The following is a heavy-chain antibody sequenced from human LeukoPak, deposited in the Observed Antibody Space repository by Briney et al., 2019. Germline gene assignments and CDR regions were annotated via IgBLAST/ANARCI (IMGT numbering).Heavy chain of an antibody. V-gene: IGHV3-9*01. CDR2: ISWNSGSI. D-gene: IGHD4-17*01. Sequence: GRSLRLSCAASGFTFDDYAMHWVRQAPGKGLEWVSCISWNSGSIGYADSVKGRFTISRDNAKNSLYLQMNSLRAEDTALYYCAKQTVTTSLSTFDYWGQGTLVTVSS. J-gene: IGHJ4*02. CDR1: GFTFDDYA. CDR3: AKQTVTTSLSTFDY.